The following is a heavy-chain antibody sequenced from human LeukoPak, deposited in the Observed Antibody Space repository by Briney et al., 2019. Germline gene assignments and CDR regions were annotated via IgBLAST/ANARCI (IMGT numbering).Heavy chain of an antibody. V-gene: IGHV5-51*01. CDR1: GYSFTSYW. J-gene: IGHJ3*02. Sequence: GESLKISCKGSGYSFTSYWIGWVRQMPGKGLEWMGIIYPGDSDTRYSPSFQGQVTISADKSISTDYLQWSSLKASDTAMYYCAMPTMVRGVRGAFDIWGQGTMVTVSS. D-gene: IGHD3-10*01. CDR2: IYPGDSDT. CDR3: AMPTMVRGVRGAFDI.